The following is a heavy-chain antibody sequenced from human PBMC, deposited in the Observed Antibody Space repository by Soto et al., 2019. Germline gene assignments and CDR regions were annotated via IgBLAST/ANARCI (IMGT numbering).Heavy chain of an antibody. CDR1: GFTFSSYE. CDR2: ISSSGSTI. J-gene: IGHJ4*02. D-gene: IGHD6-13*01. V-gene: IGHV3-48*03. CDR3: AGGQYSRGGGYFDY. Sequence: EVQLVESGGGLVQPGGSLRLSCAASGFTFSSYEMNWVRQAPGKGLEWVSYISSSGSTIYYADSVKGRFTISRDNAKNALYRQMNSLRAGDTAVYYWAGGQYSRGGGYFDYWGQETLVTVSS.